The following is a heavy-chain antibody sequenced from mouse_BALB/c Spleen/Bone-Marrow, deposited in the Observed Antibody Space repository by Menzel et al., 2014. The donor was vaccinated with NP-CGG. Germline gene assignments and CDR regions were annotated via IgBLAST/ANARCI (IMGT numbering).Heavy chain of an antibody. D-gene: IGHD2-14*01. CDR1: GFNIKDTY. J-gene: IGHJ1*01. V-gene: IGHV14-3*02. CDR2: IDPANGNT. Sequence: EVHLVESGAELVKPGASVKLPCTASGFNIKDTYMHWVKQRPEQGLEWIGRIDPANGNTRYDPKFQGKATITADTSSNTAYLQLSSLTSEDTAVYYCASYRYAWYFDVWGAGTTVTVSS. CDR3: ASYRYAWYFDV.